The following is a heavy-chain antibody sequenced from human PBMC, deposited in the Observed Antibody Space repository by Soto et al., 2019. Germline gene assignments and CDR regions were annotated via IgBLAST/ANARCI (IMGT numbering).Heavy chain of an antibody. V-gene: IGHV4-59*02. J-gene: IGHJ5*02. CDR2: IYYSGST. Sequence: PSETLSLTCTVSGGSVSRYYCSWIRQPPGKGLEWIGYIYYSGSTNYNPSLKSRVTISVDTSKNQFSLKLSSVTAADTAVYYCARPHGGSSGWDNWFDPWGQGTLVTVSS. D-gene: IGHD6-25*01. CDR1: GGSVSRYY. CDR3: ARPHGGSSGWDNWFDP.